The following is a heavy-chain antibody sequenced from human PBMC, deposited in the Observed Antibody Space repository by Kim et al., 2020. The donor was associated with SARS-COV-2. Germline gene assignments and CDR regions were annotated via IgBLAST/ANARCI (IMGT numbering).Heavy chain of an antibody. Sequence: ASVKVSCKASGYTFTSYDINWVRQATGQGLEWMGWMNPNSGNTGYAQKFQGRVTMTRNTSISTAYMELSSLRSEDTAVYYCALMAVGFHVRGYCSSTSCRGYDYWGQGTLVTVSS. CDR3: ALMAVGFHVRGYCSSTSCRGYDY. CDR2: MNPNSGNT. V-gene: IGHV1-8*01. CDR1: GYTFTSYD. D-gene: IGHD2-2*01. J-gene: IGHJ4*02.